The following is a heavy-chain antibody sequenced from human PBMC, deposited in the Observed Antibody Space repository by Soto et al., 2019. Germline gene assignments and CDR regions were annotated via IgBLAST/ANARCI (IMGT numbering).Heavy chain of an antibody. V-gene: IGHV1-69*01. J-gene: IGHJ4*02. CDR3: ARRAETNGWNGFGADKYYFDF. CDR2: IIPIFGTA. Sequence: GASVTVSCKACGGTFISYAISWVRQAPGQGLELMGGIIPIFGTANYAQKLQGRVTITADESISTAHMELSSLRSDDTAVYYCARRAETNGWNGFGADKYYFDFWGQGTLVTVSS. CDR1: GGTFISYA. D-gene: IGHD1-1*01.